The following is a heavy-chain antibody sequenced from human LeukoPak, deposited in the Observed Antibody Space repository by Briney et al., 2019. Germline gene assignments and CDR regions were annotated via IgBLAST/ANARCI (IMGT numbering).Heavy chain of an antibody. Sequence: GASVKVSCKASGYTFTSYGISWVRQAPGQGLEWMGWISAYNGNTNYAQKLQGRVTMTTDTATGTAYMELRSLRSDDTAVYYCARDEVVVRAATVDYWGQGTLVTVSS. V-gene: IGHV1-18*01. J-gene: IGHJ4*02. CDR3: ARDEVVVRAATVDY. CDR2: ISAYNGNT. CDR1: GYTFTSYG. D-gene: IGHD2-2*01.